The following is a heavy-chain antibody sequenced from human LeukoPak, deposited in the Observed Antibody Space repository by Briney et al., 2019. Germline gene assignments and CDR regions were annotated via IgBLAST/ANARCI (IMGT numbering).Heavy chain of an antibody. CDR1: GGSISSYY. J-gene: IGHJ4*02. CDR3: ARQEVRGVIITLDY. CDR2: IYYSGST. Sequence: SETLSLTCTVSGGSISSYYWSWIRQPAGKGLEWIGRIYYSGSTYYNPSLKSRVTISVDTSKNQFSLKLSSVTAADTAVYYCARQEVRGVIITLDYWGQGTLVTVSS. D-gene: IGHD3-10*01. V-gene: IGHV4-59*05.